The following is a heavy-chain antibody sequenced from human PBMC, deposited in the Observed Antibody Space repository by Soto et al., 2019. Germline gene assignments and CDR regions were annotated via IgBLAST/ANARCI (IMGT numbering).Heavy chain of an antibody. CDR3: ARGRYFDGGDYWVANLAFDY. D-gene: IGHD3-22*01. J-gene: IGHJ4*02. Sequence: EVQLLDSGGGLLQPGGSLRLSCAASGFTFNNYVMNWVRQAPGKGLEWVSSISRSGSGSPYYSDSVKGRFTIYRDNSKNTLSLQMNNLRAEDTAVYFCARGRYFDGGDYWVANLAFDYCGQGTLVTVSS. CDR2: ISRSGSGSP. V-gene: IGHV3-23*01. CDR1: GFTFNNYV.